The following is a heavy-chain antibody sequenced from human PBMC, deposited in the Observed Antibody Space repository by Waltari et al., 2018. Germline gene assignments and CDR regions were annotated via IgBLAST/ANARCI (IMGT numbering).Heavy chain of an antibody. CDR2: IYHSGST. V-gene: IGHV4-38-2*01. D-gene: IGHD2-2*02. CDR1: GYSISSGYY. CDR3: ARHGGVPAAKPYYFDY. J-gene: IGHJ4*02. Sequence: QVQLQESGPGLVKPSETLSLTCAVSGYSISSGYYWGWIRQPPGKGLEWIGSIYHSGSTYYNPSLKSRVTISGDTSKNQFSLKLSSVTAADTAVYYCARHGGVPAAKPYYFDYWGQGTLVTVSS.